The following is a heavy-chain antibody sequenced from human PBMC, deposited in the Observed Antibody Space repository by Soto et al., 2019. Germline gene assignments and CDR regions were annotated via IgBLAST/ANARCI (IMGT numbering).Heavy chain of an antibody. Sequence: SQTLSLTCAMSGDSVSSNSAAWDWIRQSPSRGLEWLGRTYYRSKWYNDYAVSVKSRITINPDTSKNQFSLQLNSVTPEDTAVYYCARARITIFGVVIGVHYYGMDVWGQGTTVTVSS. CDR2: TYYRSKWYN. CDR1: GDSVSSNSAA. V-gene: IGHV6-1*01. D-gene: IGHD3-3*01. J-gene: IGHJ6*02. CDR3: ARARITIFGVVIGVHYYGMDV.